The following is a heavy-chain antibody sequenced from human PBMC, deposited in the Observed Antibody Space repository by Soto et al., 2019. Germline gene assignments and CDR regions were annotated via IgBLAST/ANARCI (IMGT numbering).Heavy chain of an antibody. CDR2: ISLGDSYK. D-gene: IGHD5-12*01. J-gene: IGHJ4*02. V-gene: IGHV3-11*06. Sequence: QVQLVESGGGLVKPGGSLTLARAASGFTFSDYYMSWVRQAPGKGLEWVSFISLGDSYKKTADSVKGRFTISRDNAKNSLYLQMNSLRAEDTALYYCVRESRTDEDGYDARGYYFDYWGQGTLVTVSS. CDR1: GFTFSDYY. CDR3: VRESRTDEDGYDARGYYFDY.